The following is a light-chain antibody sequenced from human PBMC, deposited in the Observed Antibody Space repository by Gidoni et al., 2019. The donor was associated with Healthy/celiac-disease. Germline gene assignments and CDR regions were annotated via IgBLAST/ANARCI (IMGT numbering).Light chain of an antibody. Sequence: QSALTHPASVSGSPGQSITISCTGTSSDGGGYNCVSLYHQHPGKPPTLMIYDVSNRPSGVSNRFSGSKSGHTASLTISGLQAEDEADYYCSSYTSSSTRVFGTGTKVTVL. CDR2: DVS. CDR1: SSDGGGYNC. J-gene: IGLJ1*01. V-gene: IGLV2-14*01. CDR3: SSYTSSSTRV.